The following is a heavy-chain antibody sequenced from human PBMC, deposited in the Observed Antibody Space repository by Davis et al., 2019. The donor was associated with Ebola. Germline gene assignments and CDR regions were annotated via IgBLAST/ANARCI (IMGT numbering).Heavy chain of an antibody. D-gene: IGHD6-19*01. CDR1: GDSVSSNSVV. V-gene: IGHV6-1*01. Sequence: MPSETLSLTCALSGDSVSSNSVVWNWIRQSPSRGLEWLGRTYYRSKWYNDYAVSVKSRITINPDTSKNQFSLQLNSVTPEDTAVYYCARGGWYILDYWGQGTLVTVSS. J-gene: IGHJ4*02. CDR2: TYYRSKWYN. CDR3: ARGGWYILDY.